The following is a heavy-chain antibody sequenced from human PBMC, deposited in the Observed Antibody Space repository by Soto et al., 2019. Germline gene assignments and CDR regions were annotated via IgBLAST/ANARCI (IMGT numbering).Heavy chain of an antibody. J-gene: IGHJ6*02. CDR2: IYYNGNT. Sequence: QLQLQESGPGLVKPSETLSLICSVSGGSISSDTFYWGWFRQPPGKGLEWIGSIYYNGNTYYNPSLKGRVTISMDTSKNQFSLKVSSVTVADTGVYYGARPRTYNKYGASFYGVDVWGQGTTVTVSS. D-gene: IGHD1-20*01. CDR1: GGSISSDTFY. CDR3: ARPRTYNKYGASFYGVDV. V-gene: IGHV4-39*01.